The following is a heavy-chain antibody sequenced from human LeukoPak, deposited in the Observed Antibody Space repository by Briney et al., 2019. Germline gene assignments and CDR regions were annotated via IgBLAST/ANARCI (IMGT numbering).Heavy chain of an antibody. V-gene: IGHV1-69*05. Sequence: GASVKVSCKASGGTFSSYAISWVRQAPGQGLEWMRGIIPIFGTANYAQKFQGRVTITTDESTSTAYMELSSLRSEDTAVYYCARDALAAAGRPFDYWGQGTLVTVSS. D-gene: IGHD6-13*01. CDR3: ARDALAAAGRPFDY. CDR2: IIPIFGTA. CDR1: GGTFSSYA. J-gene: IGHJ4*02.